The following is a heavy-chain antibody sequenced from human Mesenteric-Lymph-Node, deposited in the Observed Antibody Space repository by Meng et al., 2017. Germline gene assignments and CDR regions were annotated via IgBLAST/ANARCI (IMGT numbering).Heavy chain of an antibody. J-gene: IGHJ3*02. CDR1: GGSISSYY. CDR3: ARCYSSSWYGDAFDI. V-gene: IGHV4-59*12. Sequence: SETLSLTCTVSGGSISSYYWSWIRQPPGKGLEWIGYIYYSGSTNYNPSLKSRVTISVDTSKSQFSLKLTSVTAADTAVYYCARCYSSSWYGDAFDIWGQGTMVTVS. CDR2: IYYSGST. D-gene: IGHD6-13*01.